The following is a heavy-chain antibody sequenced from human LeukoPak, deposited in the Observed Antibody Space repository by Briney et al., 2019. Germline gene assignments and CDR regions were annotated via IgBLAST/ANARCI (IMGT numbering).Heavy chain of an antibody. CDR3: ARDLHRAYSSSWDYYYGMDV. CDR2: ISAYNGNT. CDR1: GYTLTSYG. V-gene: IGHV1-18*01. D-gene: IGHD6-13*01. J-gene: IGHJ6*02. Sequence: ASVKVSCKASGYTLTSYGISWVRQAPGQGLEWMGWISAYNGNTNYAQKLQGRVTMTTDTSTSTAYMELRSLRSDDTAVYYCARDLHRAYSSSWDYYYGMDVWGQGTTVTVSS.